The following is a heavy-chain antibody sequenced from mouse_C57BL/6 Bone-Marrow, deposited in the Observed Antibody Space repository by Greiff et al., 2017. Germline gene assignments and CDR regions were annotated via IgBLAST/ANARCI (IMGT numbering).Heavy chain of an antibody. J-gene: IGHJ2*01. D-gene: IGHD2-3*01. CDR2: IAPETGGT. CDR1: GYTFTDYE. Sequence: VQLQQSGAELVRPGASVTLSCKASGYTFTDYEMHWVKQTPVHGLEWIGAIAPETGGTAYNQKFKGKAILTADKSSSTAYMELRSLASEDSAVYYCTREDGYLYDFDYWGQGTTLTVSS. V-gene: IGHV1-15*01. CDR3: TREDGYLYDFDY.